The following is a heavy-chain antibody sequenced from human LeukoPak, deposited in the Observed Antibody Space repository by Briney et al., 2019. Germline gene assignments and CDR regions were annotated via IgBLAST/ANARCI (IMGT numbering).Heavy chain of an antibody. CDR3: ARNSSGIHFDY. CDR1: GYSISSGYY. J-gene: IGHJ4*02. Sequence: TSSETLSPTCAVSGYSISSGYYWGWIRQPPGKGLEWIGSIYHSGSTSYKPSLKSRVTISVDTSKNQFSLKLSSVTAADTAVYYCARNSSGIHFDYWGQGTLVTVSS. D-gene: IGHD3-22*01. CDR2: IYHSGST. V-gene: IGHV4-38-2*01.